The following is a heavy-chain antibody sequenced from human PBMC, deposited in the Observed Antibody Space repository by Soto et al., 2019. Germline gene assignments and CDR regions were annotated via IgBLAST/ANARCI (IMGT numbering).Heavy chain of an antibody. CDR1: GGSVSSCSYY. J-gene: IGHJ6*02. CDR2: IYYSGST. V-gene: IGHV4-61*01. D-gene: IGHD3-10*01. Sequence: PSETLSLTCTVSGGSVSSCSYYWSWIRQPPGKGLEWIGYIYYSGSTNYNPSLKSRVTISVDTSKNQFSLKLSSVTAADTAVYYCARVSGVRVYYYYGMDVWGQGTTVTVSS. CDR3: ARVSGVRVYYYYGMDV.